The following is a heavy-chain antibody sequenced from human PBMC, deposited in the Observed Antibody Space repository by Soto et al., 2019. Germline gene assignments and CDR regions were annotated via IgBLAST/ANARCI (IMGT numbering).Heavy chain of an antibody. Sequence: PGGSLRLSCAASGFTFSDYYMSWIRQAPGKGLEWVSYISSSSSYTNYADSVKGRFTISRDNAKNSLYLQMNSLRAEDTAVYYCARDLGYGDYGVAFDIWGQGTMVTVSS. D-gene: IGHD4-17*01. CDR3: ARDLGYGDYGVAFDI. V-gene: IGHV3-11*05. J-gene: IGHJ3*02. CDR2: ISSSSSYT. CDR1: GFTFSDYY.